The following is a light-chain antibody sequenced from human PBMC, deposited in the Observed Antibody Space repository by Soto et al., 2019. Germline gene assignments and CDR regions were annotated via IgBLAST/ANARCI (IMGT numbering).Light chain of an antibody. CDR1: QDISSW. CDR3: QQANSFPPT. Sequence: DIQMTQSPSSVSASVGDRVTITCRASQDISSWLAWYQQRPGKPPNLLIYAASFLQSGVPSRFSGSGSGTVFNHTISRLQPEDFATYHCQQANSFPPTFGQGTKLEIK. CDR2: AAS. J-gene: IGKJ2*01. V-gene: IGKV1-12*01.